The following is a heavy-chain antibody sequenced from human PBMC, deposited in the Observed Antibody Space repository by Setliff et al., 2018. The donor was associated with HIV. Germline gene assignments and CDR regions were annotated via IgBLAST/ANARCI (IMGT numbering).Heavy chain of an antibody. V-gene: IGHV1-3*01. D-gene: IGHD2-2*01. J-gene: IGHJ3*01. CDR2: INGGNGNT. Sequence: GASVKVSCKASEYNSTKYSMHWVRQAPGQSLEWMGWINGGNGNTKYSQKFLARVTFTRDTSASTAYMELSSLRSEDTAVYYCARERRGCTSNSCYVDAFDLWGQGTMVTVSS. CDR3: ARERRGCTSNSCYVDAFDL. CDR1: EYNSTKYS.